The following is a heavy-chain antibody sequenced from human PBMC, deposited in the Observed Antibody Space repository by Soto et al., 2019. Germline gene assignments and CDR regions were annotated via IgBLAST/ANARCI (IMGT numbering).Heavy chain of an antibody. CDR3: AKDMRDNNWKWLNYYYGMDV. J-gene: IGHJ6*02. CDR1: GFTFSSYA. V-gene: IGHV3-23*01. CDR2: ISGSGGST. D-gene: IGHD1-20*01. Sequence: PGGSLRLSCAASGFTFSSYAMSWVRQAPGKGLEWVSAISGSGGSTYYADSVKGRFTISRDNSKNTLYLQMNSLRAEDTAVYYCAKDMRDNNWKWLNYYYGMDVWGQGTTVTVSS.